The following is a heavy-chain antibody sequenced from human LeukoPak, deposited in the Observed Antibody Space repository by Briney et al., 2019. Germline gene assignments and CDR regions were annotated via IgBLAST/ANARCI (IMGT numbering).Heavy chain of an antibody. Sequence: ASVNVSCKASGYTFTAFYMHWVRQAPGQRLEWMGRINPNSGATNYAQKFQGRVTMTRDTSISTAYMELSRLRSDDTAVYYCARAHLIAAAGYNWFDPWGQGTLVTVSS. J-gene: IGHJ5*02. CDR1: GYTFTAFY. CDR3: ARAHLIAAAGYNWFDP. D-gene: IGHD6-13*01. V-gene: IGHV1-2*06. CDR2: INPNSGAT.